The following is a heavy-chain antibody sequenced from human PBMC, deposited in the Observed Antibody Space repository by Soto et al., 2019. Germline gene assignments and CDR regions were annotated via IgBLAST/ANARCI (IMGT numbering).Heavy chain of an antibody. V-gene: IGHV3-30*18. D-gene: IGHD3-10*01. CDR1: GFTFSRYG. Sequence: QVQLVESGGGVVQPGRSLRLSCAASGFTFSRYGMHWVRQAPGKGLEWVAVLSYEGSNKYYADSVKGRFTISRDNSKNTLYLQMNSLRPHDTAVYYCAKDIYYGLGTYYHYQHYGMDVWGQGTTVTVSS. CDR3: AKDIYYGLGTYYHYQHYGMDV. CDR2: LSYEGSNK. J-gene: IGHJ6*02.